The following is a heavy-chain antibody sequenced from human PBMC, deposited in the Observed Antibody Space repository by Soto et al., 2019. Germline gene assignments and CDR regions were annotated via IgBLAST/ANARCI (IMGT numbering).Heavy chain of an antibody. CDR1: GYNFTTYW. CDR3: SRRRAWNDPFGL. J-gene: IGHJ4*02. Sequence: EVQLVQSGAEVKKPGESLKISCKASGYNFTTYWIGWVRQMPGKGLELMGVIYPADSDTRYRPPFQGQVTFSADKSLTTGLLQGNRLKGLDPRKYYCSRRRAWNDPFGLWGQGTLVTVSS. CDR2: IYPADSDT. D-gene: IGHD1-1*01. V-gene: IGHV5-51*03.